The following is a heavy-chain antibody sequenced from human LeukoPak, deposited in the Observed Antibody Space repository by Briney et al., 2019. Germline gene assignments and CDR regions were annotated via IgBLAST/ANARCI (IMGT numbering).Heavy chain of an antibody. V-gene: IGHV4-4*07. CDR1: GGSISSYY. J-gene: IGHJ3*01. D-gene: IGHD6-19*01. CDR2: IYTSGST. Sequence: SETLSLTCTVSGGSISSYYWSWIRQPAGKGLEWIGRIYTSGSTNYSPSLQSRVTISVDTSKSRFSLRLSSLTAADTAVYFCAGGGWSFDAFDFWGQGTMVTVSS. CDR3: AGGGWSFDAFDF.